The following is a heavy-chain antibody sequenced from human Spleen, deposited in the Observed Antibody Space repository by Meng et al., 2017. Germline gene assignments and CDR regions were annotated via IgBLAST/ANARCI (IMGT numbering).Heavy chain of an antibody. V-gene: IGHV4-34*01. D-gene: IGHD2-21*02. CDR2: VDDSGTT. CDR3: RLAYCISDCGDY. CDR1: GESFSGYY. J-gene: IGHJ4*02. Sequence: QGQLQQWGAGLLKPSETLSLTCAVHGESFSGYYWSWIRQPPGKGLEWMGGVDDSGTTDYNPSLKSRVTMSVTTSKKQFSLKLTSVTAADTALYYCRLAYCISDCGDYWGQGILVTVSS.